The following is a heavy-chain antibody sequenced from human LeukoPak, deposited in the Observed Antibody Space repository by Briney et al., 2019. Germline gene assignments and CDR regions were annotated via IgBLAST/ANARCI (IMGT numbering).Heavy chain of an antibody. CDR2: ISYDGSNK. V-gene: IGHV3-30*18. J-gene: IGHJ5*01. CDR1: GFTFSSYG. D-gene: IGHD4-17*01. CDR3: AKDGASRGDYHWFDS. Sequence: GRSLRLSCAASGFTFSSYGMHWVRQAPGKGLEWVAVISYDGSNKYYADSVKGRFTISRDNSRDALHLQMNSLRVEDTAVYYCAKDGASRGDYHWFDSWGQGTLVTVSS.